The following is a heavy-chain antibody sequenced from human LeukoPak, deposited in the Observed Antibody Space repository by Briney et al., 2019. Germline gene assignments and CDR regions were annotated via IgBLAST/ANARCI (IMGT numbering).Heavy chain of an antibody. CDR1: GFTFSSYS. J-gene: IGHJ4*02. CDR3: ATDLGLTMIRGVIVH. V-gene: IGHV3-15*01. CDR2: IKSKGDRETT. D-gene: IGHD3-10*01. Sequence: GGSLRLSCAASGFTFSSYSMNWVRQAPGKGLEWVGRIKSKGDRETTDYAAPVKGRFFMSRDDSKATVFLQMYSLNADDTAVYYCATDLGLTMIRGVIVHWGLGALVTVSS.